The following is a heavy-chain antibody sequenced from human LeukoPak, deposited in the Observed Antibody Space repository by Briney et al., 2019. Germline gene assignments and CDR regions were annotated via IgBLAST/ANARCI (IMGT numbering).Heavy chain of an antibody. J-gene: IGHJ3*02. CDR2: ISSSSSYI. Sequence: PGGSLRLSCASSGFTFSSYSMDWVGHAPGKGLEWVSSISSSSSYIYYADSVKGRFTISRDNAKNSLYLQMNSLRAEDTAVYYCAGRVGATTDAFDIWGQGTMVIVSS. D-gene: IGHD1-26*01. CDR3: AGRVGATTDAFDI. CDR1: GFTFSSYS. V-gene: IGHV3-21*01.